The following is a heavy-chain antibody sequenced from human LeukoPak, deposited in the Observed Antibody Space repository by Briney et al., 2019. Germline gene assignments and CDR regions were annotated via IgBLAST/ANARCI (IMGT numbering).Heavy chain of an antibody. CDR2: IYYSGST. CDR1: GGSISSYY. V-gene: IGHV4-39*07. CDR3: VRDPAAVPAAY. D-gene: IGHD2-2*01. Sequence: SETLSLTCTVSGGSISSYYWGWIRQRPGKGLEWIGSIYYSGSTYYNPSLKSRVSISLDTSKNRFSLKLTSVTAADTAVYYCVRDPAAVPAAYWGQGTLVTVSS. J-gene: IGHJ4*02.